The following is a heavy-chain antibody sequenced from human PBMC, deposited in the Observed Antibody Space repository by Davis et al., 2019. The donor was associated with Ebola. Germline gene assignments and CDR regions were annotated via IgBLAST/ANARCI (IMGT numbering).Heavy chain of an antibody. CDR3: VRKPNDYNGYPHFDH. CDR2: VYPADSDI. CDR1: GYSFSDYW. Sequence: GESLKISCKGSGYSFSDYWIGWVRQMPGKGLEWMGVVYPADSDIRYSPSFQGQVTISVDKSINTAYLQWSSLKASDSAIYYCVRKPNDYNGYPHFDHWGQGTLVTVSS. J-gene: IGHJ4*02. D-gene: IGHD5-24*01. V-gene: IGHV5-51*01.